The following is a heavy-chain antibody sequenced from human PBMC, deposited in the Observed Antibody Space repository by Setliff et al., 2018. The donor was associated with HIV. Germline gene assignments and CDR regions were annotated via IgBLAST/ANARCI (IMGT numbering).Heavy chain of an antibody. J-gene: IGHJ4*02. CDR1: GYTFRSYG. V-gene: IGHV1-69*13. CDR3: ASGSHGEGATDY. D-gene: IGHD1-26*01. CDR2: IIPIFGTA. Sequence: SVKVSCKASGYTFRSYGISWVRQAPGQGLEWMGGIIPIFGTANYAQKFQGRVTITADASTNTAYMELSSLRSEDTAVYYCASGSHGEGATDYWGLGTLVTISS.